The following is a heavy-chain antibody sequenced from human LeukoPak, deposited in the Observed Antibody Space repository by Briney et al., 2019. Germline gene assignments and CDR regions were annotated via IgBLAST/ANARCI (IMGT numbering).Heavy chain of an antibody. CDR1: GYTFTSYY. D-gene: IGHD1-1*01. CDR2: INPSGGST. Sequence: GASVKVSCKASGYTFTSYYMHWVRQAPGQGLEWMGIINPSGGSTSYAQKFQGRVTMTTDTSTTTAYMELRSLRSDDTAVYYCARVTTGKYRGDYWGQGTLVTVSS. V-gene: IGHV1-46*01. J-gene: IGHJ4*02. CDR3: ARVTTGKYRGDY.